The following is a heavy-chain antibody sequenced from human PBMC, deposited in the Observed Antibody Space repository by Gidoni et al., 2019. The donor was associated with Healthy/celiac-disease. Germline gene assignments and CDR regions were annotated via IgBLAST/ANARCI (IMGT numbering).Heavy chain of an antibody. V-gene: IGHV3-23*01. CDR2: GSGGST. D-gene: IGHD1-26*01. Sequence: GSGGSTYYADSVKGRFTISRDNSKNTLYLQMNSLRAEDTAVYYCAKDRQMGGSYYLYYYYGMDVWGQGTTVTVSS. CDR3: AKDRQMGGSYYLYYYYGMDV. J-gene: IGHJ6*02.